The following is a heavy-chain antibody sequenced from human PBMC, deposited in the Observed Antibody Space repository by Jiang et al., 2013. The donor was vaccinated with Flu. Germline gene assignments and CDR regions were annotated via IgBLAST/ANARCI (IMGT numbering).Heavy chain of an antibody. J-gene: IGHJ4*02. CDR2: VSGSGDNT. V-gene: IGHV3-23*04. D-gene: IGHD6-19*01. CDR3: AKVRVTGTYVVDY. Sequence: VQLVESGGGLVQPGGSLRLSCAASGFTFSSYVMTRVRQPPGKGLEWVSGVSGSGDNTYYTDSVKGRFTISRDNSKNTLDLQMNSLRAEDTAVYYCAKVRVTGTYVVDYWGQGTLVTVSS. CDR1: GFTFSSYV.